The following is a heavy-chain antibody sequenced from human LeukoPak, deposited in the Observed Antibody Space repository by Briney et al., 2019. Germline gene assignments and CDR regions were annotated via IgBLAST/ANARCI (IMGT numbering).Heavy chain of an antibody. D-gene: IGHD1-7*01. CDR1: GFTFSSYA. J-gene: IGHJ4*02. V-gene: IGHV3-23*01. CDR3: AKGGTGTTVRYFDY. CDR2: ISGSGGST. Sequence: PGGSLRLSCAASGFTFSSYAMSWVRQAPGKGLEWVSAISGSGGSTYYADSVKGRFTISRDNSKNSLYLQMNSLRAEDTAVYYCAKGGTGTTVRYFDYWGQGTLVTVSS.